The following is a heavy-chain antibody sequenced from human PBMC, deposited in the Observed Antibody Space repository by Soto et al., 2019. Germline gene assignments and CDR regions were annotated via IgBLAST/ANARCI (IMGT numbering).Heavy chain of an antibody. Sequence: GGSLRLSCAASGFTFSTYVMHWVRQAPGEGLEWVSFISHDGSKKQCADSAKGRFSISRDNSKNMLYLQMDSLRLEDTAVYYCAKDSSIHPFDYWGQGTLVTVSS. CDR1: GFTFSTYV. D-gene: IGHD2-2*01. CDR3: AKDSSIHPFDY. J-gene: IGHJ4*02. CDR2: ISHDGSKK. V-gene: IGHV3-30*18.